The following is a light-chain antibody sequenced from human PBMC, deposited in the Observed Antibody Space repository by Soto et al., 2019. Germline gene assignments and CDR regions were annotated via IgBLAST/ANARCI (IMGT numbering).Light chain of an antibody. CDR1: HSLITW. CDR2: EAS. V-gene: IGKV1-5*03. CDR3: QQYNTYLT. J-gene: IGKJ4*01. Sequence: DIQMTQSPTTLSASVGDRVTISCRASHSLITWLAWYQQKPGKAPKLLIYEASTLQSGVTSRFSGSGFGTEFTLTISSLQPDDVATYYCQQYNTYLTFGGGTKVEIK.